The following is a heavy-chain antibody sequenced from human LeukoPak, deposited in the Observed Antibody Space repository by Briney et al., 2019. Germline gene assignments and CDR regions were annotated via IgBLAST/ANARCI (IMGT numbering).Heavy chain of an antibody. Sequence: GGSLRLSCAASGFTFSRYAMHWIRQAPGKGLEWVAVISNDGIKKDYTDSVKGRFTISRNNSKNTLYLEVINLRAEDTAVYYCARGARKGDDYGGFFDYWGQGTLVTVSS. CDR2: ISNDGIKK. J-gene: IGHJ4*02. D-gene: IGHD4-23*01. CDR1: GFTFSRYA. CDR3: ARGARKGDDYGGFFDY. V-gene: IGHV3-30*04.